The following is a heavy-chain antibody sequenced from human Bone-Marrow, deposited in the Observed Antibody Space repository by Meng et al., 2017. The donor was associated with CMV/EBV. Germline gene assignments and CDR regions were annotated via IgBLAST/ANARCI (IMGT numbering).Heavy chain of an antibody. V-gene: IGHV3-21*04. CDR3: ARDRMSAAISDAFDI. CDR1: GFTFSSYS. J-gene: IGHJ3*02. CDR2: ISSSSSYI. D-gene: IGHD2-2*02. Sequence: GGSLRLSCAASGFTFSSYSMNWVRQAPGKGLEWVSSISSSSSYIYYADSVKGRFTISRDNAKNSLYLQMNSLRAEDTALYYCARDRMSAAISDAFDIWGRGTMVTVSS.